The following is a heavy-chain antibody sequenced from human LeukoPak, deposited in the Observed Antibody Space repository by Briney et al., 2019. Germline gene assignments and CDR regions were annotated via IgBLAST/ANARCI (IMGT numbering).Heavy chain of an antibody. CDR1: GFTFSSYT. CDR2: ISYDRSNK. J-gene: IGHJ4*02. CDR3: ATDSSPDF. D-gene: IGHD3-22*01. V-gene: IGHV3-30*04. Sequence: GGSLRLSCAASGFTFSSYTIHWVRQAPGKGLEWVALISYDRSNKYYGDSVKGRFTISRDNSKNTLYLQMNSLRADDTAVYYCATDSSPDFWGQGTLVTVSS.